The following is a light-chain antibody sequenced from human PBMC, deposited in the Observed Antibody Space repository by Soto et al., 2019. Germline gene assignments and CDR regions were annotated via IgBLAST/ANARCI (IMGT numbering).Light chain of an antibody. CDR1: QSVSSNY. CDR3: QQYSSSPLT. J-gene: IGKJ4*01. CDR2: GAS. Sequence: EIVVTQPPGTLSLSPGEGATLSCRASQSVSSNYLAWYQQKPGQAPRLLIYGASNRATGIPDRFSGSGSGTDFTLTISRLEPEDFAVYYCQQYSSSPLTFGGGTKVDIK. V-gene: IGKV3-20*01.